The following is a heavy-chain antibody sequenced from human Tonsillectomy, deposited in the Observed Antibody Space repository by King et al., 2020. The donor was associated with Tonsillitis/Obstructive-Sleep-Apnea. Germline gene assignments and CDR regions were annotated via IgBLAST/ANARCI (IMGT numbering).Heavy chain of an antibody. J-gene: IGHJ4*02. CDR3: AAPHDYDSSFTHPTFDY. V-gene: IGHV1-58*02. CDR1: GFTFTSSA. D-gene: IGHD3-22*01. CDR2: IVVGSGNT. Sequence: VQSGPEVKKPGTSVKVSCKASGFTFTSSAMQWVRQARGQRLEWIGWIVVGSGNTNYAQNFQERVTITRNMSTSTAYMELSSLRSEDTAVYYCAAPHDYDSSFTHPTFDYWGQGTLVTVSS.